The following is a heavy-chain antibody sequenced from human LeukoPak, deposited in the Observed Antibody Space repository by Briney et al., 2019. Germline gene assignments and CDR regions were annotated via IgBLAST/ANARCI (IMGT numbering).Heavy chain of an antibody. V-gene: IGHV1-69*04. J-gene: IGHJ4*02. Sequence: EASVKVSCKASGGTFSSYAISWVRQAPGQGLEWMGRIIPILGIANYAQKFQGRVTITADKSTSTAYMELSSLRSEDTAMYYCARGGGYYQYYFDYWGQGTLVTVSS. CDR1: GGTFSSYA. D-gene: IGHD3-22*01. CDR2: IIPILGIA. CDR3: ARGGGYYQYYFDY.